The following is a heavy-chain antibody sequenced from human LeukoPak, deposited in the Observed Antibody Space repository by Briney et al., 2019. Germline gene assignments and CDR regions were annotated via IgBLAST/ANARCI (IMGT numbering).Heavy chain of an antibody. CDR1: GGSFSGYY. J-gene: IGHJ5*02. D-gene: IGHD3-10*01. CDR2: INHSGST. CDR3: ARGLWFGETKPFDP. V-gene: IGHV4-34*01. Sequence: SETLSLTCAVYGGSFSGYYWSWIRQPPGKGLEWIWEINHSGSTNYNPSLKSRVTISVDTSKNQFSLKLSSVTAADTAVYYCARGLWFGETKPFDPWGQGTLVTVSS.